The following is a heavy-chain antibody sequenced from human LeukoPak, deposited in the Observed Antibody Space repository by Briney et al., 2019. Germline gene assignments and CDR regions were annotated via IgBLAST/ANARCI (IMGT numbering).Heavy chain of an antibody. CDR3: ARDQEYSSSSYAFDI. CDR2: ISGSGGST. Sequence: PGGSLRLSCAASGFTFSSYAMSWVRQAPGKGLEWVSAISGSGGSTYYADSVKGRFTISRDNAKNSLYLQMNSLRAEDTAVYYCARDQEYSSSSYAFDIWGQGTMVTVSS. CDR1: GFTFSSYA. V-gene: IGHV3-23*01. J-gene: IGHJ3*02. D-gene: IGHD6-13*01.